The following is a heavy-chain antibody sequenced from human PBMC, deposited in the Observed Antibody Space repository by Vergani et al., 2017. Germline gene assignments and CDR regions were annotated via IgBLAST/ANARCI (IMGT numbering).Heavy chain of an antibody. CDR1: GFTFSSYS. Sequence: EVQLVESGGGLVKPGGSLRLSCAASGFTFSSYSMNWVRQAPGKGLEWVSSISSSSSYIYYADSVKGRFTISRDNAKNSLYLQMNSLRAEDTAVYYCARELLSTSPYGMDGWGQGTTVTVSS. V-gene: IGHV3-21*01. D-gene: IGHD2-2*01. J-gene: IGHJ6*02. CDR3: ARELLSTSPYGMDG. CDR2: ISSSSSYI.